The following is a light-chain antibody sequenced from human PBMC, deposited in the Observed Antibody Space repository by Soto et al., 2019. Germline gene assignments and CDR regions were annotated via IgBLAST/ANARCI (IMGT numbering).Light chain of an antibody. CDR2: APS. CDR3: QQSYSTPPT. CDR1: QSISSY. V-gene: IGKV1-39*01. J-gene: IGKJ4*01. Sequence: DIQMTQSPSSLSASVGDRVTITCRASQSISSYLNWYQQKPGKAPKLLIYAPSSLQSGVPSRFSGSGSRTDFTLTISSLPPADFATYYCQQSYSTPPTFGGGTKVEIK.